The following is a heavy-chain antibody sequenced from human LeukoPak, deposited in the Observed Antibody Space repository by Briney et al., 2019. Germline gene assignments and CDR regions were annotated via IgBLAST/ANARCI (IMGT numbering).Heavy chain of an antibody. CDR1: GYTFTSYA. CDR3: ARDKGDDCSGGSCYDNWFDP. V-gene: IGHV1-3*01. D-gene: IGHD2-15*01. J-gene: IGHJ5*02. CDR2: INAGNGNT. Sequence: GASVKVSCKASGYTFTSYAMHWVRQAPGQRLEWMGWINAGNGNTKYSQKFQGRVTITRDTSASTAYMELSSLRSEDTAVYYCARDKGDDCSGGSCYDNWFDPWGQGTLVTVSS.